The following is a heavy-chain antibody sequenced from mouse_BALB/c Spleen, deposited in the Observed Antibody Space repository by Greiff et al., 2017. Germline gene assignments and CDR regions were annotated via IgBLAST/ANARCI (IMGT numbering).Heavy chain of an antibody. CDR1: GYTFSSYW. CDR2: ILPGSGST. Sequence: QVQLQQSGAELMKPGASVKISCKATGYTFSSYWIEWVKQRPGHGLEWIGEILPGSGSTNYNEKFKGKATFTADTSSNTAYMQLSSLTSEDSAVYYCARFFSHGYDFRAMDYWGQGTSVTVSS. J-gene: IGHJ4*01. CDR3: ARFFSHGYDFRAMDY. V-gene: IGHV1-9*01. D-gene: IGHD2-2*01.